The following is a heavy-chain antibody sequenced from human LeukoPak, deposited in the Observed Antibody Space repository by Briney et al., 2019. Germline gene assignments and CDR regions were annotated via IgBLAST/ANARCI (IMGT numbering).Heavy chain of an antibody. J-gene: IGHJ5*02. CDR1: GYTFTSYG. V-gene: IGHV1-18*01. D-gene: IGHD6-13*01. CDR3: ARDGVSSSWYGDWFDP. CDR2: ISAYNGNT. Sequence: ASVKVSCKASGYTFTSYGISWVRQAPGQGLEWMGWISAYNGNTNYAQKLQGRVTMTTDTSTSTAYMELRSLRSDDTAVYYCARDGVSSSWYGDWFDPWGQGTLVTVSS.